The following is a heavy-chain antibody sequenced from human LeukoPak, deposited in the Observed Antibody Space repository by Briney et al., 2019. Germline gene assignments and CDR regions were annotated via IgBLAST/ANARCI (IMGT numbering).Heavy chain of an antibody. V-gene: IGHV1-8*01. CDR3: ARGLFDILTGIYYFDY. D-gene: IGHD3-9*01. CDR2: MNPNSGNT. J-gene: IGHJ4*02. CDR1: GYTFTSYD. Sequence: GASVKVFCKASGYTFTSYDINWVRQATGQGLEWMGWMNPNSGNTGYAQKFQGRVTMTRNTSISTAYMELSSLRSEDTAVYYCARGLFDILTGIYYFDYWGQGTLVTVSS.